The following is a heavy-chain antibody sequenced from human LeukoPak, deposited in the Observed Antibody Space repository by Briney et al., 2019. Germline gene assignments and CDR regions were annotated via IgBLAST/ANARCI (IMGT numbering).Heavy chain of an antibody. CDR2: IKQDGSAK. V-gene: IGHV3-7*03. Sequence: PGGSLRLSCAASGFTFSRHWMYWVRQAPGKGLEWVANIKQDGSAKPYVDSVKGQFTISRDNAKNSLFLQMNSLRAEDTAVYYCARDKGWSADFWGQGTLVTVSS. D-gene: IGHD2-15*01. CDR3: ARDKGWSADF. CDR1: GFTFSRHW. J-gene: IGHJ4*02.